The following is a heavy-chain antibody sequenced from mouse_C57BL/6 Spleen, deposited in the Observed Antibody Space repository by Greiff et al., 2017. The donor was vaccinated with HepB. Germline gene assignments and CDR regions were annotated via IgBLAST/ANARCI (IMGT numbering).Heavy chain of an antibody. CDR2: IHPNSGST. CDR1: GYTFTSYW. CDR3: AREAAMGFAY. Sequence: VQLQQPGAELVKPGASVKLSCKASGYTFTSYWMHWVKQRPGQGLEWIGMIHPNSGSTNYNEKFKSKATLTVDKSSSTAYMQLSSLTSEDSSVYYCAREAAMGFAYWGQGTLVTVSA. J-gene: IGHJ3*01. V-gene: IGHV1-64*01.